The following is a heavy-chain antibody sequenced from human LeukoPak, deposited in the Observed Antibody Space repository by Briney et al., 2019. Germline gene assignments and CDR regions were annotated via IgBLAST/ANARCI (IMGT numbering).Heavy chain of an antibody. CDR1: GFTFSSYG. D-gene: IGHD6-19*01. V-gene: IGHV3-33*01. CDR2: IWYDGSNK. Sequence: GGSLRLSCAASGFTFSSYGMHWVRQAPGKGLEWVAVIWYDGSNKYHADSVKGRFTISRDNSKNTLYLQMNSLRAEDTAVYYCARDKEAVAVYYFDYWGQGTLVTVSS. J-gene: IGHJ4*02. CDR3: ARDKEAVAVYYFDY.